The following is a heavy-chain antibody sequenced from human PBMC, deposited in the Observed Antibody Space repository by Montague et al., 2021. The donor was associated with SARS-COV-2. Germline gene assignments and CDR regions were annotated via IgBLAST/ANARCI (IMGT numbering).Heavy chain of an antibody. Sequence: SETLSLTCTVSGGSISSSSYYWGWIRQPAGKGLESIGSIYYSGXTXYXXXXKXRVTISVDTSKNQFSLKLSSVTAADTAVYYCARAGRQQLVRLSGMDVWGQGTTVTVSS. D-gene: IGHD6-13*01. V-gene: IGHV4-39*07. CDR1: GGSISSSSYY. J-gene: IGHJ6*02. CDR3: ARAGRQQLVRLSGMDV. CDR2: IYYSGXT.